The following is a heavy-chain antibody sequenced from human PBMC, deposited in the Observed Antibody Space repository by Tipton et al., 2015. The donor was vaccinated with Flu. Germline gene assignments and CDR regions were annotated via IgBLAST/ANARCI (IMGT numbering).Heavy chain of an antibody. J-gene: IGHJ4*02. Sequence: SLRLSCAASGFTFSNSGMHWVRQAPGKGLEWVTVISYDGSNKYYADSVKGRFTISRDNSKNTLYLLMNSLRPEDTAVYYCAKGDSYFWSGDNAIWGHFDYWGQGALATVSS. V-gene: IGHV3-30*18. CDR1: GFTFSNSG. CDR3: AKGDSYFWSGDNAIWGHFDY. CDR2: ISYDGSNK. D-gene: IGHD3-3*01.